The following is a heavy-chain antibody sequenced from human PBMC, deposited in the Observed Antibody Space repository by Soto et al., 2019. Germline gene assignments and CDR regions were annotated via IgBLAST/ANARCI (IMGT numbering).Heavy chain of an antibody. CDR3: ARGMDNNKVGW. J-gene: IGHJ4*02. CDR1: GDSVSSGGSY. V-gene: IGHV4-61*08. D-gene: IGHD1-1*01. CDR2: ICCSGST. Sequence: QVQLQESGPGLVKPSETLSLTCTVSGDSVSSGGSYLSWIRQPPGKGLEWIGYICCSGSTEYNPSLRSRVIISVDTSKNPLSLKLSSVTAADTAVYYCARGMDNNKVGWWGQGTLVTVSS.